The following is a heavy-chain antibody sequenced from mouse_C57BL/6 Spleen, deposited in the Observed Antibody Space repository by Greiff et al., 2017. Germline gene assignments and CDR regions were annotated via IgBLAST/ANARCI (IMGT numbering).Heavy chain of an antibody. CDR2: LNPSNGGA. V-gene: IGHV1-42*01. Sequence: VQLQQSGPELVKPGASVKISCKASGYSFTGYYMNWVKQSPEKSLEWIGELNPSNGGATYNQKFKATATLTVDKSSSTAYMKLKSLTSEDAAVYYCARSVYGNYACADWGQGTLVTVSA. CDR3: ARSVYGNYACAD. CDR1: GYSFTGYY. J-gene: IGHJ3*01. D-gene: IGHD2-1*01.